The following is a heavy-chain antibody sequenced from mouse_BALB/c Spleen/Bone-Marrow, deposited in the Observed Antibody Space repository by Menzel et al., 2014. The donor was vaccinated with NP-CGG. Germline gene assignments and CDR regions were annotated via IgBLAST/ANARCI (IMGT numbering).Heavy chain of an antibody. J-gene: IGHJ4*01. Sequence: VNVVESGPGLVAPSQSLSITCTVSGSSLTGFGINWIRQPPGEGLEWLGMIWGDGTTDYNSALKSRLSINKDNSKSQVFLKMNSLQAGDTARYYCAREKYGNYYAMDYWGQGTSVTVSS. V-gene: IGHV2-6-7*01. CDR3: AREKYGNYYAMDY. CDR1: GSSLTGFG. D-gene: IGHD2-10*02. CDR2: IWGDGTT.